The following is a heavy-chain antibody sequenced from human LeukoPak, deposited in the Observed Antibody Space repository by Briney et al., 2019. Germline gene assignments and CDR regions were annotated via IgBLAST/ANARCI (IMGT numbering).Heavy chain of an antibody. J-gene: IGHJ4*02. D-gene: IGHD3-3*01. V-gene: IGHV3-23*01. CDR2: ISSSGGST. Sequence: GGSLRLSXAASGFTFSSYAMSWVRQAPGKGLEWVSAISSSGGSTYYADSVKGRFTISRDNSKNTLYLQMNSLRAEDTAVYYCAKAPYYDSVYYFDYWGQGTLVTVSS. CDR3: AKAPYYDSVYYFDY. CDR1: GFTFSSYA.